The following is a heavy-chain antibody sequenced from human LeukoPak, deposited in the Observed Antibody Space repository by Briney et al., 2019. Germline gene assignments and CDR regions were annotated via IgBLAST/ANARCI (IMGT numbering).Heavy chain of an antibody. J-gene: IGHJ4*02. CDR3: ARHPYSSSWYYFDY. CDR1: GYSFTSYW. CDR2: IDPSDSYT. D-gene: IGHD6-13*01. Sequence: GESLKISCKGSGYSFTSYWISWVRQMLGKGLEWMGRIDPSDSYTNYSPSFQGHVTISADKSISTAYLQWSSLKASDTAMYYCARHPYSSSWYYFDYWGQGTLVTVSS. V-gene: IGHV5-10-1*01.